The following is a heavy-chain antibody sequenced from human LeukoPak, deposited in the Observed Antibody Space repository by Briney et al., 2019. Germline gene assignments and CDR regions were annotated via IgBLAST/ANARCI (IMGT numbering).Heavy chain of an antibody. CDR2: IYTSGST. CDR1: GGSISSGSYY. D-gene: IGHD5-24*01. J-gene: IGHJ3*02. CDR3: ASLGSRDGYNYGDAFDI. V-gene: IGHV4-61*02. Sequence: SQTLSLTCTVSGGSISSGSYYWSWIRQPAGKGLEWIGRIYTSGSTNYNPSLKSRVTISVDTSKNQFSLKLSSVTAADTAVYYCASLGSRDGYNYGDAFDIWGQGTMVTVSS.